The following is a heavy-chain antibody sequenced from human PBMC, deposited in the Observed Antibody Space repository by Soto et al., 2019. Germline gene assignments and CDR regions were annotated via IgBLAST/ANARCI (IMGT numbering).Heavy chain of an antibody. Sequence: SVKVSCKASVGTFSNYAINWVRQPPGQGLEWMGGITPIFGSANYAQKFQGRVTIIADKSTNTVYMELSSLRSEDTAVYLGANLLAGGYYYHGMDVWGQGTTVTVPS. CDR2: ITPIFGSA. V-gene: IGHV1-69*06. D-gene: IGHD3-3*01. CDR1: VGTFSNYA. J-gene: IGHJ6*02. CDR3: ANLLAGGYYYHGMDV.